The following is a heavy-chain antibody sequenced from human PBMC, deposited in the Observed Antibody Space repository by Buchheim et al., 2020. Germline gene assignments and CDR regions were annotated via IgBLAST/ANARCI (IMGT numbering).Heavy chain of an antibody. CDR2: ISYDGSNK. CDR1: GFTFSSYG. J-gene: IGHJ4*02. CDR3: AKDFLLAGYSSGWYFDY. D-gene: IGHD6-19*01. V-gene: IGHV3-30*18. Sequence: QVQLLESGGGVVQPGRSLRLSCAASGFTFSSYGMHWVRQAPGKGLEWVAVISYDGSNKYYADSVKGRFTISRDNSKNTLYLQMNSLRAEDTAVYYCAKDFLLAGYSSGWYFDYWGQGTL.